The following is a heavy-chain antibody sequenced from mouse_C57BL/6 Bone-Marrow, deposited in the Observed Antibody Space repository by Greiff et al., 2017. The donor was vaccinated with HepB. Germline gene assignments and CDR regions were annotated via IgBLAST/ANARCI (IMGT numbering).Heavy chain of an antibody. Sequence: VQLQQSGAELVRPGASVKLSCTASGFNIKDYYMHWVKQRPEQGLEWIGRIDPEDGDTEYAPKFQGKATMTADTSSNTAYLQLSSLTSEDTAVYYCTRYYYGSSSGFAYWGQGTLVTVSA. D-gene: IGHD1-1*01. CDR1: GFNIKDYY. V-gene: IGHV14-1*01. CDR3: TRYYYGSSSGFAY. J-gene: IGHJ3*01. CDR2: IDPEDGDT.